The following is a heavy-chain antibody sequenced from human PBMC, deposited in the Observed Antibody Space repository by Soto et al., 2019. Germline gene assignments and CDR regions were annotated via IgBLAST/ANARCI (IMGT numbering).Heavy chain of an antibody. CDR1: GFIFSNFD. CDR3: VRGLPGGFDP. V-gene: IGHV3-13*01. D-gene: IGHD3-10*01. CDR2: IGFAGDT. Sequence: GGSLRLSCGASGFIFSNFDMHWVRQTTEKGLEWVSGIGFAGDTNYSGSVKGRFTISRENAKNSLFLQMNSLRVGDTAVYYCVRGLPGGFDPWGQGTLVTVTS. J-gene: IGHJ5*02.